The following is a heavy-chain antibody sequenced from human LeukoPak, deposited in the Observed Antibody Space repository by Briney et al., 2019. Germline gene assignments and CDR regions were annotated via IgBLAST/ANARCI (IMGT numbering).Heavy chain of an antibody. CDR1: GFTFSSYY. V-gene: IGHV3-7*01. Sequence: GGSLRLSCAGSGFTFSSYYMTWVRQPPGKGLEWVANIKPDGSEKCYVDSVKGRFTISRDNAKNSLYLQMNSLRADDTAVYYCASGGYNWNRLDYWGQGTLVAVSS. J-gene: IGHJ4*02. CDR3: ASGGYNWNRLDY. CDR2: IKPDGSEK. D-gene: IGHD1-20*01.